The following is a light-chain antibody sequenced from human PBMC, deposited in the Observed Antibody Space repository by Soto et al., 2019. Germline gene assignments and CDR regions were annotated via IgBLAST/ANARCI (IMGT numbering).Light chain of an antibody. CDR3: HQRSNWPPLT. CDR2: DAS. V-gene: IGKV3-11*01. CDR1: QSVGGY. J-gene: IGKJ4*01. Sequence: EIVLTQSPATLSLSPGERATLSCRASQSVGGYLDWYQQKPGQAPRLLIYDASNRASGIPARFSGSGSGTDFTIPISSLEPEDLAVYYCHQRSNWPPLTFGGGTKVEIK.